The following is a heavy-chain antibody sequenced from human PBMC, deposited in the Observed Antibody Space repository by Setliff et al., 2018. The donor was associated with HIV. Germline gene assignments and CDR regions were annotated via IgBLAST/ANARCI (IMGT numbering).Heavy chain of an antibody. CDR3: AKDPTSHWGYYMDV. CDR1: GVSIASGGYY. V-gene: IGHV4-61*08. Sequence: SETLSLTCTVSGVSIASGGYYWSWIRQRPGKGLEWIGYVYYSGNTNYNPSLQSRVTISENTLYLHMNSLRPEDTAVYYCAKDPTSHWGYYMDVWGKGTTVTVSS. CDR2: VYYSGNT. D-gene: IGHD7-27*01. J-gene: IGHJ6*03.